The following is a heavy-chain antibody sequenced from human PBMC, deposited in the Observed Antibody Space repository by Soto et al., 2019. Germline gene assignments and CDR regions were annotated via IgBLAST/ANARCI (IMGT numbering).Heavy chain of an antibody. Sequence: EVQLVESGGGLVQPGGSLRLSCAASGFTFSSYAMHWVRQAPGKGLEYVSVITSSGGNTDYARSVKGRFTISRDNSKNTLYLQMGSLRAEDRAVYYCARRIPFGYGMDVWGQGTTVTVSS. CDR2: ITSSGGNT. D-gene: IGHD2-21*01. CDR1: GFTFSSYA. J-gene: IGHJ6*02. CDR3: ARRIPFGYGMDV. V-gene: IGHV3-64*01.